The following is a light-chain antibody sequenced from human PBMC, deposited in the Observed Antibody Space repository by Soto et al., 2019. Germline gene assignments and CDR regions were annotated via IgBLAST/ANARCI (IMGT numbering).Light chain of an antibody. CDR3: QQYKKWPPR. CDR1: QSVAGN. V-gene: IGKV3-15*01. Sequence: EIVLTQSPATLSVSPGERATLSCRASQSVAGNLAWYQQKPGQAPRLLIYGVSTRATGIPGRFSGSESGTEFTLTIRSLQSEDVAAYYCQQYKKWPPRFGGGTKVEIK. CDR2: GVS. J-gene: IGKJ4*01.